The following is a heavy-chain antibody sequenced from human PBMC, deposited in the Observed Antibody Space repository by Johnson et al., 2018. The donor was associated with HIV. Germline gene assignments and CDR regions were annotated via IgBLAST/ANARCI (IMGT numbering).Heavy chain of an antibody. D-gene: IGHD4-17*01. J-gene: IGHJ3*02. V-gene: IGHV3-30*18. CDR3: AKLVVDYVSNAFDI. CDR2: IWYDGSNK. CDR1: GFTFRSYP. Sequence: QEQLVESGGGVVQPGRSLRLSCAASGFTFRSYPMNWVRQAPGKGLEWVAVIWYDGSNKYYADSVKGRFTISRDNSKNTLYLQMNSLRAEDTAVYYCAKLVVDYVSNAFDIWGQGTMVTVSS.